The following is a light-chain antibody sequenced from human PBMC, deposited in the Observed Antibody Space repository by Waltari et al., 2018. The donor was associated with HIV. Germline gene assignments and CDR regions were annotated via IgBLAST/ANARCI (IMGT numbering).Light chain of an antibody. CDR1: QTINSNY. V-gene: IGKV3-20*01. J-gene: IGKJ2*01. CDR2: DAS. Sequence: EPVLTQSPGTLSLSSGERATLSCRASQTINSNYLAWYQHKPGLPPRLLIYDASTRAAGIPDRFSGGGSGTDFTLTISRLEPEDFAIYFCQQDEASPPMYTFGQGTRLEV. CDR3: QQDEASPPMYT.